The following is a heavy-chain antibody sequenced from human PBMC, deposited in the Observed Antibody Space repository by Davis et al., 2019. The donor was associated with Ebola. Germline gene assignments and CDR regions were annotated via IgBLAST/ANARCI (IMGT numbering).Heavy chain of an antibody. J-gene: IGHJ4*02. Sequence: GESLNISCAASGFTVNNRYMSWVRQSPGKGLEWLSVIFDGGTTYYADSVKGRFTISTDNSKNTLFLQMNNLRAEDTAVYFCAKDAGDEVGVTSNLWSQGTLVTVSS. D-gene: IGHD1-26*01. CDR2: IFDGGTT. CDR1: GFTVNNRY. CDR3: AKDAGDEVGVTSNL. V-gene: IGHV3-53*01.